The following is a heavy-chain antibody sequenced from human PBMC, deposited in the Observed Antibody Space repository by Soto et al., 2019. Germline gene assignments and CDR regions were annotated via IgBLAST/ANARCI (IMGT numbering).Heavy chain of an antibody. Sequence: EVQLVESGGGLVQPGGSLRLSCAVSGFIFSDYWMTWVRQAPGKGLEWVATISPEGSEKYYVDSLTGRFTISRDNAKNSLYLQVISLRAEDTALYYCARARIDYWVRGTLITVSS. J-gene: IGHJ4*02. CDR2: ISPEGSEK. CDR1: GFIFSDYW. V-gene: IGHV3-7*03. CDR3: ARARIDY.